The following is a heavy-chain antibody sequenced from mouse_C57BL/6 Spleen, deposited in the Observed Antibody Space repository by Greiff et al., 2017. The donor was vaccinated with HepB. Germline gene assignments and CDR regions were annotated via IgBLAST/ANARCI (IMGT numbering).Heavy chain of an antibody. CDR2: IYPGSGST. J-gene: IGHJ2*01. D-gene: IGHD1-1*01. CDR1: GYTFTSYW. V-gene: IGHV1-55*01. Sequence: VQLQQPGAELVKPGASVKMSCKASGYTFTSYWITWVKQRPGQGLEWIGDIYPGSGSTNYNEKFKSKATLTVDTSSSTAYMQLSSLTSEDSAVYYCARGQFPIYYYGSSYDWGQGTTLTVSS. CDR3: ARGQFPIYYYGSSYD.